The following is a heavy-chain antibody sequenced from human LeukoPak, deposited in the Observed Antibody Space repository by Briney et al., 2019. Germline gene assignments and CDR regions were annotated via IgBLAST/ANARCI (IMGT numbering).Heavy chain of an antibody. Sequence: TPSQTPSPTCTVSGGSISSDSYHWTRIRQPARKGLEWVGRVISSGTTNYNPSLKSRVTILVDTSKNQFSLKLNFVTAADTAVYYCARGGWFGELFFDHWGQGILVTVSS. CDR1: GGSISSDSYH. V-gene: IGHV4-61*02. CDR3: ARGGWFGELFFDH. D-gene: IGHD3-10*01. J-gene: IGHJ4*02. CDR2: VISSGTT.